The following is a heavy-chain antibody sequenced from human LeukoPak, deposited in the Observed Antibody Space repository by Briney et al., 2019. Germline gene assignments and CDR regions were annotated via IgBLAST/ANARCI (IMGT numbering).Heavy chain of an antibody. CDR2: IYHSGST. Sequence: PSETLSLTCTVSGYSISSGYYWGWIRQPPGKGLEWIGSIYHSGSTYYNPSLKSRVTISVDTSKNQFSLKLSSVTAADTAVYYCASLAGGQQLVRGYYYYYMDVWGKGTTVTVSS. V-gene: IGHV4-38-2*02. J-gene: IGHJ6*03. D-gene: IGHD6-13*01. CDR1: GYSISSGYY. CDR3: ASLAGGQQLVRGYYYYYMDV.